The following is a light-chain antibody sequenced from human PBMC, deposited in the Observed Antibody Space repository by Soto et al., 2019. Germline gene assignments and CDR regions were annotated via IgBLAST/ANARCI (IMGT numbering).Light chain of an antibody. Sequence: DIQMTQSPSSLSASVGDRVTITCRASRSISTHLNWYQQKPGKAPKLLIYSASTLQSGVPSRFSGSGSGTDFTLTITSLQPEDFGTYYCHQTYSTPQTFGQGTKVDIK. J-gene: IGKJ1*01. V-gene: IGKV1-39*01. CDR2: SAS. CDR1: RSISTH. CDR3: HQTYSTPQT.